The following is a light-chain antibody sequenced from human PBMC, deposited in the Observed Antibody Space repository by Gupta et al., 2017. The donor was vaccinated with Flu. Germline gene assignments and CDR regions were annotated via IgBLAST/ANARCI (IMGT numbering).Light chain of an antibody. CDR1: SSDVGGYNY. J-gene: IGLJ3*02. Sequence: HSALTQPASVSGSPGHSITISCPGTSSDVGGYNYVSWFQQHPGKAPKLLIYEVSHRPSGVSDRFSGSTSGNTASLTIAGLREEEEADYYCRSYTSSNTRVFGGGTKLTVL. CDR2: EVS. V-gene: IGLV2-14*01. CDR3: RSYTSSNTRV.